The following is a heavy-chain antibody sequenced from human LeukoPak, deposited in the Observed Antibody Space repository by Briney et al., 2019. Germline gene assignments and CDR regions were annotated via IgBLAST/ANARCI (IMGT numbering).Heavy chain of an antibody. CDR3: AKALDDYAFDI. V-gene: IGHV3-30*04. CDR1: GFTFSSYA. Sequence: GGSLRLSCAASGFTFSSYAMHWVRQAPGKGLEWVAVISYDGSNKYYADSVKGRFTISRDNSKNTLYLQMNSLRAEDTAVYYCAKALDDYAFDIWGQGTMVTVSS. D-gene: IGHD2-2*03. J-gene: IGHJ3*02. CDR2: ISYDGSNK.